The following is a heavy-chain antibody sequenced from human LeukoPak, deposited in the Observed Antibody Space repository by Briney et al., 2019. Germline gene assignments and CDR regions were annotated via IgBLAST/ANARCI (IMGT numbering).Heavy chain of an antibody. Sequence: GASVKVSCKASGYTFTSYYMHWVRQAPGQGLEWMGIINPSGGSTSCAQKFQGRVTMTRDTSTSTVYMELSSLRSEDTAVYYCARGLIADEVIRGFDYWGQGTLVTVSS. CDR2: INPSGGST. D-gene: IGHD2-21*01. V-gene: IGHV1-46*01. J-gene: IGHJ4*02. CDR3: ARGLIADEVIRGFDY. CDR1: GYTFTSYY.